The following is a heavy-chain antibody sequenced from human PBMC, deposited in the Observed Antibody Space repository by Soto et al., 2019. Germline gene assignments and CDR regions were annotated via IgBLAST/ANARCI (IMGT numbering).Heavy chain of an antibody. D-gene: IGHD3-22*01. CDR2: IDPSDSQA. CDR1: GYSFAGYW. V-gene: IGHV5-10-1*01. Sequence: GESLKISCKGSGYSFAGYWITWVRQKPGKGLEWMGRIDPSDSQAYYSPSFRGHVTISVTKSITTVFLQWSSLRASDTAMYYCARQIYDSDTGPNFQYYFDSWGQGTPVTVS. J-gene: IGHJ4*02. CDR3: ARQIYDSDTGPNFQYYFDS.